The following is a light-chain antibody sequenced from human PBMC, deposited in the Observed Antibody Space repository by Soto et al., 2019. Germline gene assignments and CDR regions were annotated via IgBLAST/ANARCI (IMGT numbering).Light chain of an antibody. V-gene: IGKV1-5*03. CDR2: QAS. J-gene: IGKJ1*01. Sequence: DIQMAQSPSTLSANVGDRVSITCRASQSISTWLAWYQQKPGKAPNLLIYQASTLETGVSSRFSGSGSGTEFTLTISSLQPDDFATYYCQHYNSYSEAFGQGTKV. CDR1: QSISTW. CDR3: QHYNSYSEA.